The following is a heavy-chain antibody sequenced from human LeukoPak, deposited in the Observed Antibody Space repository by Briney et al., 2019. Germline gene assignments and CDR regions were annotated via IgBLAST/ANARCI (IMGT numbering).Heavy chain of an antibody. J-gene: IGHJ4*02. CDR1: GFTFSSYW. CDR2: INQDGSAK. CDR3: ARGQYNWNDAAFWY. V-gene: IGHV3-7*01. D-gene: IGHD1-1*01. Sequence: GGSLRLSCVASGFTFSSYWMSWVRQAPGKGLEWVANINQDGSAKYHVDSVKGRFTISRDNAKNSLYLQMNSLRAEDTAVYYCARGQYNWNDAAFWYWGQGTLVTVSS.